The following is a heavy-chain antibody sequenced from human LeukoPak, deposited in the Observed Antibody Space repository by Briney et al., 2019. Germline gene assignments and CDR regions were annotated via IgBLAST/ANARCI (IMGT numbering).Heavy chain of an antibody. D-gene: IGHD1-26*01. Sequence: SETLSLTCAVCGGSFSGYYWSWIRQPPGKGLEWIGEINHSGSTNYNPSLKSRVTISVDTSKNQFSLKLSSVTAADTAVYYCARLAYWDPPGYYFDYWGQGTLVTVSS. CDR1: GGSFSGYY. V-gene: IGHV4-34*01. CDR2: INHSGST. J-gene: IGHJ4*02. CDR3: ARLAYWDPPGYYFDY.